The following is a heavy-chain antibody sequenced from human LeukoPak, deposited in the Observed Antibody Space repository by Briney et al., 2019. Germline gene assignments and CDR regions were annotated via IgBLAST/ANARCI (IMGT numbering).Heavy chain of an antibody. CDR3: ARSRSGYFDY. V-gene: IGHV3-21*01. Sequence: GGSLRLSCAASGFTFSSFAMRWVRQAPGKGLEWVSSIRSSSSIIYYADSVRGRFTISRDNAKNSLYLQMNSLRAEDTAVYYCARSRSGYFDYWGQGTLVTVSS. CDR1: GFTFSSFA. CDR2: IRSSSSII. D-gene: IGHD1-26*01. J-gene: IGHJ4*02.